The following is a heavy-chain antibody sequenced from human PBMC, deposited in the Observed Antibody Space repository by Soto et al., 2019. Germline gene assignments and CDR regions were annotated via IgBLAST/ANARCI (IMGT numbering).Heavy chain of an antibody. J-gene: IGHJ6*02. D-gene: IGHD1-20*01. CDR3: ERERITHTATGDFYHYGLDV. Sequence: ASVKVSCKASGYTFTDYYVHWLRQAPGPGLEWVGWINPNSGDTKYAQKFQGRVTLTRDTSITTAYMELRSLESDDTAVFYCERERITHTATGDFYHYGLDVWSQGTTVTVSS. CDR2: INPNSGDT. V-gene: IGHV1-2*02. CDR1: GYTFTDYY.